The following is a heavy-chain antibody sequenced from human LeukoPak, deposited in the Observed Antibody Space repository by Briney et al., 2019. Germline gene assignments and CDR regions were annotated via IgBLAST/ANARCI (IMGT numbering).Heavy chain of an antibody. J-gene: IGHJ6*02. V-gene: IGHV3-21*01. CDR3: ARADCSGGSCYYYFAMDV. D-gene: IGHD2-15*01. CDR2: ISSSSSYI. CDR1: GFSFSNYS. Sequence: GGSLRLSCAASGFSFSNYSMNWVRQAPGKGLEWVSSISSSSSYIYYADSLKGRFTISRDNAKNSLYLQMNSLRAEDTAVYYCARADCSGGSCYYYFAMDVWGQGTTVTVSS.